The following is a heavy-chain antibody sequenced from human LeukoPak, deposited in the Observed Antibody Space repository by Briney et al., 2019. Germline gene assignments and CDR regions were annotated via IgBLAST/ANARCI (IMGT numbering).Heavy chain of an antibody. V-gene: IGHV3-23*01. CDR1: GFTFSSYA. CDR3: AKSSSWTYNWFDP. D-gene: IGHD6-13*01. Sequence: GGSLRLSCAASGFTFSSYAMSWVRQAPGKGLEWVSAISAGSGSTYFADSVKGRFTISRDNSKNTLFLQTNSLRAEDTAVYYCAKSSSWTYNWFDPWGQGTLVTVSS. CDR2: ISAGSGST. J-gene: IGHJ5*02.